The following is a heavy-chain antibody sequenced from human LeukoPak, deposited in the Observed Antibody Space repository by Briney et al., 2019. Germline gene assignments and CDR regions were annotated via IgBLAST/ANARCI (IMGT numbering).Heavy chain of an antibody. CDR2: INHSGST. CDR3: ARGPRCFDWLLHYYYMDL. V-gene: IGHV4-34*01. J-gene: IGHJ6*03. CDR1: GGSFSGYY. Sequence: PSETLSLTCAVYGGSFSGYYWSWIRQPPGKGLEWIGEINHSGSTNYNPSLKSRVTISVDTSKNQFSLKLSSVTAADTAVYYCARGPRCFDWLLHYYYMDLWRKVTTVTVSS. D-gene: IGHD3-9*01.